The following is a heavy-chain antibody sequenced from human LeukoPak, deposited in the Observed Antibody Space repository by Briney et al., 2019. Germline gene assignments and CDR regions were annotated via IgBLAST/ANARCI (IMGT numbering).Heavy chain of an antibody. CDR3: ARGGDSRDGYIFDY. Sequence: SETLSLTCTVSGGSISSYYWSWIRQPPGKGLEWIGYIYYSGSTNYNPSLKSRVTISVDTSKNQFSLKLSSVTAADTAVYFCARGGDSRDGYIFDYWGQGTLVTVSS. V-gene: IGHV4-59*01. J-gene: IGHJ4*02. CDR1: GGSISSYY. CDR2: IYYSGST. D-gene: IGHD5-24*01.